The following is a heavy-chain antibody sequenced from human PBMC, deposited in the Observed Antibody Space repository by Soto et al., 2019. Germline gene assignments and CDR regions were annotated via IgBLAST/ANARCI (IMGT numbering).Heavy chain of an antibody. Sequence: VGSLRLSCAASGFTFSTYWMSWVRQAPGKGLEWVANIKEDGSEKYYVDSVEGRFTISRDNAKNSLYLQMTSLRAEDTALYYCARGWGHFDSSGFPYLYAMDVWGQGTTVTVSS. D-gene: IGHD3-22*01. CDR3: ARGWGHFDSSGFPYLYAMDV. CDR1: GFTFSTYW. V-gene: IGHV3-7*01. J-gene: IGHJ6*02. CDR2: IKEDGSEK.